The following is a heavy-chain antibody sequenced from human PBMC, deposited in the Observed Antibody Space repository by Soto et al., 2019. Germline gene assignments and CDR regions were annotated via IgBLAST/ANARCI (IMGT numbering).Heavy chain of an antibody. Sequence: QVQLVESGGGVVQPGTSLRLSCVGSGFTFRSYVIHWVRQAPGKGLEWVALTSYDDSNTSYDDSVKGRFTISRDISRNPVDLQRDTLWLADTAIYYCALWGTTGGVDLWCQGTVVCVSS. D-gene: IGHD3-16*01. CDR3: ALWGTTGGVDL. J-gene: IGHJ5*02. V-gene: IGHV3-33*05. CDR1: GFTFRSYV. CDR2: TSYDDSNT.